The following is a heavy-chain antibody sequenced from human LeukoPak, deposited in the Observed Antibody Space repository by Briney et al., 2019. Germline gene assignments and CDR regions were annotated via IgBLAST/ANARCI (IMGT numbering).Heavy chain of an antibody. CDR1: GFTFSTYS. J-gene: IGHJ4*02. CDR3: ARAQLPDY. CDR2: ISTGSSYI. Sequence: GGSLRLSCAASGFTFSTYSMNWVRQAPGKGLEWVSSISTGSSYIYYAGSVKGRFTISRDNAKNSLYLQMNSLRAEDTAVYYCARAQLPDYWGQGTLVTVSS. D-gene: IGHD6-6*01. V-gene: IGHV3-21*01.